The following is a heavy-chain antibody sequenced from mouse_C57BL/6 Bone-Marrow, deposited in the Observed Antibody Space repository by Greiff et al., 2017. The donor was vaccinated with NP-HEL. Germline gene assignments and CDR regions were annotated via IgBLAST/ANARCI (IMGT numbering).Heavy chain of an antibody. CDR3: ARLGNYDAMDY. CDR2: IYPGDGDT. D-gene: IGHD1-1*01. CDR1: GYAFSSYW. V-gene: IGHV1-80*01. J-gene: IGHJ4*01. Sequence: VQLQQSGAELVKPGASVKISCKASGYAFSSYWMNWVKQRPGQGLEWIGEIYPGDGDTNYNGKFKGKATLTADKSSSTAYMQRSSLTSEDSAVYFCARLGNYDAMDYWGQGTSVTVSS.